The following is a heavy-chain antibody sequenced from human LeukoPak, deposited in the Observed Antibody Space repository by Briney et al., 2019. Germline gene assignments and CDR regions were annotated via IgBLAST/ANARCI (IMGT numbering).Heavy chain of an antibody. CDR2: IYTSGST. D-gene: IGHD5-24*01. J-gene: IGHJ5*02. V-gene: IGHV4-4*07. CDR1: GGSISSYY. Sequence: SETLSLTCTVSGGSISSYYWSWIRQPAGKGLEWIGRIYTSGSTNYNPSLKSRVTMSVDTSKNQFSLKLSSVTAADTAIYYCAKERDEGALLGWFDPWGPGTLVTVSS. CDR3: AKERDEGALLGWFDP.